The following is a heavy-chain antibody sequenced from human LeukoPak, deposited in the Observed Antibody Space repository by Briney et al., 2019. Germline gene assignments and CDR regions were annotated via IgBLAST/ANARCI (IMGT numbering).Heavy chain of an antibody. D-gene: IGHD3-10*01. J-gene: IGHJ4*02. Sequence: SETLSLTCTVSGDSISTYYWSWIRQPPGKGLEWIGYIYYSGSTNYNPSLKSRVTISVDTSKNQFSLKLSSVTAADTAVYYCATITTLRGVTIDYWGQGTLVTVSA. V-gene: IGHV4-59*08. CDR1: GDSISTYY. CDR3: ATITTLRGVTIDY. CDR2: IYYSGST.